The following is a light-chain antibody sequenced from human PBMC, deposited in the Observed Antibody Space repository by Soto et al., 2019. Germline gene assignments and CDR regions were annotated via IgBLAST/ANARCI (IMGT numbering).Light chain of an antibody. CDR1: SSDVGGYNY. CDR3: SSYTSSSRYV. V-gene: IGLV2-14*01. J-gene: IGLJ1*01. Sequence: QSALTQPRSVSGSPGQSITISCTGTSSDVGGYNYVSWYQQHPGKAPKLMIYEVSNRPSGVSNRFSGSKSGNTASLTISGLQAEDEADYYCSSYTSSSRYVFGTGTKVTVL. CDR2: EVS.